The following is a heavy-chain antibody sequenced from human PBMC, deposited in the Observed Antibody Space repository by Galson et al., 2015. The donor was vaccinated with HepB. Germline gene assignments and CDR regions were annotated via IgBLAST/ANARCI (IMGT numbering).Heavy chain of an antibody. Sequence: ETLSLTCAVYGGSFSGYYWSWIRQPPGRGLEWIGEINRSGSTNYKPSLKSRVAISLDTSKNQFSLKLRSVTAADTAVYYCARGPDYYDSSVSYGMDVWGQGTTVTVSS. CDR1: GGSFSGYY. D-gene: IGHD3-22*01. V-gene: IGHV4-34*01. CDR2: INRSGST. CDR3: ARGPDYYDSSVSYGMDV. J-gene: IGHJ6*02.